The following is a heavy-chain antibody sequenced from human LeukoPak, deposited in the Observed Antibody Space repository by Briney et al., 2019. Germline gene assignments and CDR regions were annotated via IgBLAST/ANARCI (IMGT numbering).Heavy chain of an antibody. J-gene: IGHJ4*02. V-gene: IGHV1-46*01. CDR3: ARDEGYDSSGFPSDY. CDR1: GYTFTSYY. CDR2: INPSGGST. D-gene: IGHD3-22*01. Sequence: ASVKVSCKASGYTFTSYYMHWVRQAPGQGLEWMGIINPSGGSTSYAQKFQGRVTMTRDTSTSTAYMELRSLRSDDTAVYYCARDEGYDSSGFPSDYWGQGTLVTVSS.